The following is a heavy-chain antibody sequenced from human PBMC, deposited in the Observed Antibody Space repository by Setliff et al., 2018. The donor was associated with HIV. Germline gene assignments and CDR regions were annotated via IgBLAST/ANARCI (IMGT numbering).Heavy chain of an antibody. CDR1: GFTFSNAW. CDR3: TTDLGTRYYTPVY. Sequence: PGGSLRLSCAASGFTFSNAWMNWVRQAPGKGLEWVGRIKSKTDGGTSDYAAPVKGRFTISRDDSKTTLYLQMSSLKTEDTAVYYCTTDLGTRYYTPVYWGQGTLVTVSS. CDR2: IKSKTDGGTS. D-gene: IGHD2-2*02. J-gene: IGHJ4*02. V-gene: IGHV3-15*07.